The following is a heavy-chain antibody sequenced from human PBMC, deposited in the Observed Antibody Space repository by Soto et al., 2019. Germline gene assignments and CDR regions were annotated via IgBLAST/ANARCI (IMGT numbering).Heavy chain of an antibody. CDR1: GGSISSGDYY. Sequence: PSETLSLTCTVSGGSISSGDYYWGWIRQPPGKGLEWIGYIYYRGSTYYNPSLKSRVTISVDTSKNQFSLKLSYVTAADTAVYYCAPYSSGRAFDIWGQGTMVT. J-gene: IGHJ3*02. CDR2: IYYRGST. D-gene: IGHD6-19*01. V-gene: IGHV4-30-4*01. CDR3: APYSSGRAFDI.